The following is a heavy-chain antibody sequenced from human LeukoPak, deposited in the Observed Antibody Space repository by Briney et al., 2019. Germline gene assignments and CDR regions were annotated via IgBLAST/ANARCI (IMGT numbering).Heavy chain of an antibody. Sequence: GASVKVSCKASGGTFSSYAISWVRQAPGQGLEWMGGIIPIFGTANYAQKFQGRVTITADESTSTAYMELSSLRSEDTAVYYCARDIRYGSGSSHIDHWGQGTLVTVSS. CDR2: IIPIFGTA. J-gene: IGHJ4*02. D-gene: IGHD3-10*01. V-gene: IGHV1-69*01. CDR1: GGTFSSYA. CDR3: ARDIRYGSGSSHIDH.